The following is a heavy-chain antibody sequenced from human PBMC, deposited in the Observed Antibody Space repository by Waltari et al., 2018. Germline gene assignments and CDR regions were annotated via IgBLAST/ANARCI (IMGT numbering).Heavy chain of an antibody. CDR2: INNDGSDT. Sequence: VQLQESGPGLVKPLETLSLTCAVSGGSISLNNWMPWVRQAPGKGLVWVSRINNDGSDTTYADSVKGRFTFSRDNAKNMLYLQMNSLRADDTAVYYCVRGGAGTGAGTDYTPFDYWGQGTLVTVSS. CDR3: VRGGAGTGAGTDYTPFDY. J-gene: IGHJ4*02. V-gene: IGHV3-74*01. D-gene: IGHD3-16*01. CDR1: GGSISLNNW.